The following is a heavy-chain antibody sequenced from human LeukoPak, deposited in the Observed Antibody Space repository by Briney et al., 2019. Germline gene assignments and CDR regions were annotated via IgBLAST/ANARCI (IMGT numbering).Heavy chain of an antibody. V-gene: IGHV4-4*07. CDR3: ARDRYFNLRYYYYYYMDV. CDR2: IYTSGST. J-gene: IGHJ6*03. D-gene: IGHD2/OR15-2a*01. CDR1: GGSISSYY. Sequence: SETLSLTRTVSGGSISSYYWSWIRQPAGKGLEWIGRIYTSGSTNYNPSLKSRVTMSADTSKNQFSLKLSSVTAADTAVYYCARDRYFNLRYYYYYYMDVWGKGTTVTVSS.